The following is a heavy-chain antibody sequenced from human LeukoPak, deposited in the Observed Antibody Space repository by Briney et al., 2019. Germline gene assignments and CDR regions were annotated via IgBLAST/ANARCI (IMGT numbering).Heavy chain of an antibody. CDR3: ARVTRRYSSSWALDY. CDR2: INHSGST. CDR1: GGSFSGYY. Sequence: SETLSLTCAVYGGSFSGYYWSWIRQPPGKGLEWSGEINHSGSTNYNPSLKSRVTISVDTSKNQFSLKLSSVTAADTAVYYCARVTRRYSSSWALDYWGQGTLVTVSS. V-gene: IGHV4-34*01. J-gene: IGHJ4*02. D-gene: IGHD6-13*01.